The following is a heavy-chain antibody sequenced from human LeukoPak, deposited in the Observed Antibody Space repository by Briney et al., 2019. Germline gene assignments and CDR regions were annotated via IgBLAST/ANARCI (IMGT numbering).Heavy chain of an antibody. D-gene: IGHD1-26*01. CDR2: VRYDGSNK. J-gene: IGHJ4*02. V-gene: IGHV3-30*02. CDR3: AKDAPTGRDFDY. CDR1: GFTFSSYG. Sequence: GGSLRLSCAASGFTFSSYGMHWVRQAPGKGLEWVAFVRYDGSNKYYADSVKGRFTISRDNSKNTLYLQMNSLRAEDTAVYYCAKDAPTGRDFDYWGQGTLVTVSS.